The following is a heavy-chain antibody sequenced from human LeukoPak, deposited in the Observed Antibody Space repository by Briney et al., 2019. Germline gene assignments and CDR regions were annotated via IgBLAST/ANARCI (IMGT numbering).Heavy chain of an antibody. Sequence: GGSLRLSCAASGFAFSIYDMHWVRQPTGKGLEWVSAIGTTDNTYYVDSVKGRFTISRENAKNSLYLQMNSLRAEDTAIYYCARVPTNSWYNWFDPWGQGTLVTVSS. CDR2: IGTTDNT. CDR1: GFAFSIYD. V-gene: IGHV3-13*01. D-gene: IGHD2-8*01. J-gene: IGHJ5*02. CDR3: ARVPTNSWYNWFDP.